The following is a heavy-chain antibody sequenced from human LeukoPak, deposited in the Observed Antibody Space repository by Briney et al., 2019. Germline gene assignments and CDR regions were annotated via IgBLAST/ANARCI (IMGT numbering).Heavy chain of an antibody. J-gene: IGHJ4*02. V-gene: IGHV4-39*01. CDR3: ARQVHGYLLYYFDY. D-gene: IGHD3-22*01. CDR1: GGSISSSSYD. Sequence: SETLSLTCTVSGGSISSSSYDWGWIRPPPGKGLEWIGSIYYSGSTYYNPFLRSPVPISVDTSKNQFSLKLSSVTAADAAVYYCARQVHGYLLYYFDYWGQGTLVTVSS. CDR2: IYYSGST.